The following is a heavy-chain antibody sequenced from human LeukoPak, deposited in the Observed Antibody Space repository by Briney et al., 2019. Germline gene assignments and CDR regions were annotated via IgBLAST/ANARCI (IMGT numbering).Heavy chain of an antibody. CDR3: ARGHISPVGKNY. D-gene: IGHD4-23*01. J-gene: IGHJ4*02. CDR1: GSTFSSYS. V-gene: IGHV3-21*01. CDR2: ISSSSSYI. Sequence: PGGSLRLSCAASGSTFSSYSMNWVRQAPGKGLEWVSSISSSSSYIYYADSVKGRFTISRDNAKNSLYLQMNSLRAEDTAVYYCARGHISPVGKNYWGQGTLVTVSS.